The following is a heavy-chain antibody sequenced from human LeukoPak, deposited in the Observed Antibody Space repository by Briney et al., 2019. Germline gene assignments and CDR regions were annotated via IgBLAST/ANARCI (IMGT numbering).Heavy chain of an antibody. V-gene: IGHV3-23*01. CDR2: ISGSGGST. D-gene: IGHD5-12*01. CDR1: GFTFSSYA. J-gene: IGHJ6*02. Sequence: GGSLRLSCAASGFTFSSYAMSWVRQAPGKGLEWVSAISGSGGSTYYADSVKGRFTISRDNSKNSLYLQMSSLRAEDTAVYYCARGPFVATISYYYYGMDVWGQGTTVTVSS. CDR3: ARGPFVATISYYYYGMDV.